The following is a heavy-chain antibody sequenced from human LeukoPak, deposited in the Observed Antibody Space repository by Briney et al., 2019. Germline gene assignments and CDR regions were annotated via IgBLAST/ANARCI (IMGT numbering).Heavy chain of an antibody. CDR3: ARGHYDVLTSSYKWTPDY. J-gene: IGHJ4*02. Sequence: GGSLRLSCAASGFTFSTYNMNWVRQAPGKGLKWVSSITSGGGYTYYADSVKGRFTTSRDNAKNSLSLRLDSLRAEGTAVYYCARGHYDVLTSSYKWTPDYWGQGTLVTVSS. D-gene: IGHD3-9*01. V-gene: IGHV3-21*06. CDR1: GFTFSTYN. CDR2: ITSGGGYT.